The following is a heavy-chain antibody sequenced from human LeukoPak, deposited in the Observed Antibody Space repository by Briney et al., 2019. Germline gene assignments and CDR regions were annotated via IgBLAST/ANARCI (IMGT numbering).Heavy chain of an antibody. CDR1: GYTFTSYD. J-gene: IGHJ6*03. CDR3: ASLYCGGDCYPEGPSYYYMDV. D-gene: IGHD2-21*01. Sequence: ASVKVSCKASGYTFTSYDINWVRQATGQGLEWLGWMNPSSGNTGYAQKFQGRVTMTRDTSISTAYMELSSLRSEDTAVYYCASLYCGGDCYPEGPSYYYMDVWGKGTTVTVSS. CDR2: MNPSSGNT. V-gene: IGHV1-8*01.